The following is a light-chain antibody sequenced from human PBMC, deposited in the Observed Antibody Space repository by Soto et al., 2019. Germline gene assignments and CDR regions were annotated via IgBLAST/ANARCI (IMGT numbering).Light chain of an antibody. CDR3: QQYDTASRT. CDR2: VAS. J-gene: IGKJ1*01. Sequence: IVLAQPPRTPSLPPGDRATLTCTLSQNLGSGYLAWYQQKPGQAPRILIYVASTRATGIPDRFSGSGSGTDYSLTISRLEPEDFATYYCQQYDTASRTFGQGTKVDI. CDR1: QNLGSGY. V-gene: IGKV3-20*01.